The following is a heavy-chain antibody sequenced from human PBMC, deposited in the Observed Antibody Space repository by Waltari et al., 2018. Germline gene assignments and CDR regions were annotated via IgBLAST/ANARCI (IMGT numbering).Heavy chain of an antibody. CDR2: IYHSGST. V-gene: IGHV4-38-2*01. CDR3: ASAAGTAMVRGTGWFDP. D-gene: IGHD5-18*01. Sequence: QVQLQESGPGLVKPSETLSLTCAVSGYSISSGYYWGWIRQPPGKGLEWIGSIYHSGSTYYNPSLKSRVTISVDTSKNQFSLKLSSVTAADTAVYYCASAAGTAMVRGTGWFDPWGQGTLVTVSS. J-gene: IGHJ5*02. CDR1: GYSISSGYY.